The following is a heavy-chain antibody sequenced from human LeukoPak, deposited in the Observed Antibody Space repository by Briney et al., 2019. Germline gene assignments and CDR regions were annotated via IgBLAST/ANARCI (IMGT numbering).Heavy chain of an antibody. Sequence: SETLFLTCAVSGASMSSYYWSWIRQPPGKGLEWIGYIYYSGSTNYNPSLKSRVTISVDTSKNQFTLKLSSVTAADTAVYYCARGRYGWLPFDYWGQGTLVTVSS. V-gene: IGHV4-59*01. CDR3: ARGRYGWLPFDY. CDR2: IYYSGST. J-gene: IGHJ4*02. D-gene: IGHD2-8*02. CDR1: GASMSSYY.